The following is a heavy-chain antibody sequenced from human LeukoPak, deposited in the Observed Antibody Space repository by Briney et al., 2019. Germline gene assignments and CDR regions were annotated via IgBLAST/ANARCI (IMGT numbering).Heavy chain of an antibody. Sequence: GESLKISCKGSGYSFTSYWIGWVRQMPGKGLEWMGIIYPGDSDTRYSPSFQGQVTISADKSISTAYLRWSSLKASDTAMYYCARHIVVSSSRYDWFDPWGQGTLVTVSS. CDR1: GYSFTSYW. CDR2: IYPGDSDT. CDR3: ARHIVVSSSRYDWFDP. J-gene: IGHJ5*02. V-gene: IGHV5-51*01. D-gene: IGHD6-13*01.